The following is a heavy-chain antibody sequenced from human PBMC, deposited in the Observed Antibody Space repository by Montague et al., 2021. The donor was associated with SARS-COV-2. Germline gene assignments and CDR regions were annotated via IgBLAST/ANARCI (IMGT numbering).Heavy chain of an antibody. J-gene: IGHJ5*02. V-gene: IGHV4-59*01. Sequence: SETLSLTCSVSGDSISSYYWSWIRQSPGRGLDWIGHIYYTGSAKYNPSLRSRVSISVDTSRRQFSLNLKSVTAADTAVYYCARGGGYCSGGSCYYWFDPWGQGTLVTVSS. D-gene: IGHD2-15*01. CDR2: IYYTGSA. CDR3: ARGGGYCSGGSCYYWFDP. CDR1: GDSISSYY.